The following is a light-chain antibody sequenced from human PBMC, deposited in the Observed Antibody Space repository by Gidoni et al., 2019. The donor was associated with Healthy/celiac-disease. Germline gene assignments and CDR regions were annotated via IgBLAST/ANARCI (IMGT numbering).Light chain of an antibody. Sequence: DIQMTQSPSTLSASVGDRVTITCRASQSISSWLAWYQQKQGKAPKLLIYKASSLESVVPSRFSGSGSGTEFTLTISSLQPDDFATYYCQQYNSYPLTFGGGTKVEIK. CDR1: QSISSW. CDR3: QQYNSYPLT. V-gene: IGKV1-5*03. J-gene: IGKJ4*01. CDR2: KAS.